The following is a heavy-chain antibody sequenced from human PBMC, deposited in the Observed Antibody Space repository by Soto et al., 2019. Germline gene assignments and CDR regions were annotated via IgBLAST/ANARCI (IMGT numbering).Heavy chain of an antibody. V-gene: IGHV1-18*01. D-gene: IGHD2-21*02. J-gene: IGHJ5*02. CDR1: GYTFTSYG. Sequence: GASVKVSCKASGYTFTSYGISWVRQATGQGLEWMGWISAYNGNTNYAQKLQGRVTMTTDTSTSTAYMALRSLRSDDTAVYYCARVDIVVVTLKWFDPWGQGTLVTVSS. CDR2: ISAYNGNT. CDR3: ARVDIVVVTLKWFDP.